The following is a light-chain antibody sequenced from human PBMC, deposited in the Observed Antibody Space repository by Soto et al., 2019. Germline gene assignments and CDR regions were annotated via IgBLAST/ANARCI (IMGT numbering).Light chain of an antibody. Sequence: EIVLTRSPGTLSLSPGERASLSCRASQSLSSSSYLAWYQQKPGQAPRLLIYKASSRATDIPDRFSGSGSGTDFTLTISRLEPEDFAVYYCQYYRSSPPERGTFGQGTRLEIK. CDR1: QSLSSSSY. V-gene: IGKV3-20*01. J-gene: IGKJ5*01. CDR3: QYYRSSPPERGT. CDR2: KAS.